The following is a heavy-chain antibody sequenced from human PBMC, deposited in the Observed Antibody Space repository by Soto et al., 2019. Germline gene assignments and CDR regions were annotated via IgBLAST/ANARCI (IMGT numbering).Heavy chain of an antibody. CDR3: ARGGYYDSSGYYGY. Sequence: SETLSLTCTVSGGSISSGGYYWSWIRQHPGKGLEWIGYIYYSGSTYYNPSLKSRVTISVDTSKNQFSLKLSPVTAADTAVYYCARGGYYDSSGYYGYWGQGTLVTVSS. V-gene: IGHV4-31*03. D-gene: IGHD3-22*01. J-gene: IGHJ4*02. CDR2: IYYSGST. CDR1: GGSISSGGYY.